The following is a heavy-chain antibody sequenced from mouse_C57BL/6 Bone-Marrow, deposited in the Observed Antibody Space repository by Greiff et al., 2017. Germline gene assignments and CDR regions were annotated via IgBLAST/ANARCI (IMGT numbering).Heavy chain of an antibody. V-gene: IGHV1-59*01. J-gene: IGHJ1*03. CDR2: IDPSDSYT. Sequence: QVHVKQPGAELVRPGTSVKLSCKASGYTFTSYWMHWVKQRPGQGLEWIGVIDPSDSYTNYNQKFKGKATLTVDTSSSTAYMQRSSLTSEDSAVYYCAKGSVTTVVRYFDVWGTGTTVTVSS. CDR3: AKGSVTTVVRYFDV. D-gene: IGHD1-1*01. CDR1: GYTFTSYW.